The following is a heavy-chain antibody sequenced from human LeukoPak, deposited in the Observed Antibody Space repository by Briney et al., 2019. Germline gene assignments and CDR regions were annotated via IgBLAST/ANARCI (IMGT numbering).Heavy chain of an antibody. Sequence: SETLSLTCAVYGGSFSGYYCSWIRQPPGKGREWIGEINHSGSTNYNPSLKSRVTISVDTSKNQFSLKLSSVTAADTAVYYCATTYGDYPYNWFDPWGQGTLVTVSS. D-gene: IGHD4-17*01. CDR1: GGSFSGYY. J-gene: IGHJ5*02. V-gene: IGHV4-34*01. CDR2: INHSGST. CDR3: ATTYGDYPYNWFDP.